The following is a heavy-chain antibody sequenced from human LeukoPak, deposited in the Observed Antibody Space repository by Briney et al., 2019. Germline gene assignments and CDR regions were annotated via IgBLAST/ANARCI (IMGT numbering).Heavy chain of an antibody. D-gene: IGHD3-16*01. J-gene: IGHJ4*02. CDR1: GGSIGSASSY. Sequence: SETLSLTCTVSGGSIGSASSYWGWIRQPPGKGLEWIGNIYYSGSAYYNPSLKSRVTISVDTSKNQFSLKLSSVTAADTAAYYCARRLDGGFDYWGQGTLVTVSS. V-gene: IGHV4-39*01. CDR3: ARRLDGGFDY. CDR2: IYYSGSA.